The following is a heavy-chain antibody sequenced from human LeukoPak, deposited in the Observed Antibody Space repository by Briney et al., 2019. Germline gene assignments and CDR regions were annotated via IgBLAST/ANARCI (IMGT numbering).Heavy chain of an antibody. J-gene: IGHJ4*02. Sequence: SETLSLTCTVSGGSISSYYWSWIRQPPGKGLEWIGYIYYSGSTNYNPSLKSRVTISVDTSKNQFSLKLSSVTAADTAVYYCAWQGAIQLWQLDYWGQGTLVTVSS. V-gene: IGHV4-59*08. CDR3: AWQGAIQLWQLDY. CDR1: GGSISSYY. D-gene: IGHD5-18*01. CDR2: IYYSGST.